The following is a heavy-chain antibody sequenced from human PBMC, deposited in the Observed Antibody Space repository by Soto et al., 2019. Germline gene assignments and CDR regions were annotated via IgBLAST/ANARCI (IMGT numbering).Heavy chain of an antibody. V-gene: IGHV3-23*01. CDR2: ISGSGDST. CDR3: ARRGSGSYYAY. J-gene: IGHJ4*02. Sequence: EVQLLESGGGLVQPGGSLRLSCAASGFTFSSYAMRWVRQAPVKGLEWVSAISGSGDSTYYADSVKGRFTISRDNSKNTLYLQMTSLRAADTAVYYCARRGSGSYYAYWGQGTLVTVSS. CDR1: GFTFSSYA. D-gene: IGHD1-26*01.